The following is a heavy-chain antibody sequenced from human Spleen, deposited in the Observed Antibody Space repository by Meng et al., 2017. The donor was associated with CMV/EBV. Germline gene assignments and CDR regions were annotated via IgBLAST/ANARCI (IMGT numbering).Heavy chain of an antibody. Sequence: GESLKISCEGSGFTFSSYDMHWVRQTPGKGLEWVAAISVDGRKEYYADSVKGRFTIIRDNPKNTLFLQMSSLSVEDAAVYYCVTDFGGNFDGVFDYWGQGVLVTVSS. D-gene: IGHD4/OR15-4a*01. CDR3: VTDFGGNFDGVFDY. CDR1: GFTFSSYD. CDR2: ISVDGRKE. J-gene: IGHJ4*02. V-gene: IGHV3-30*04.